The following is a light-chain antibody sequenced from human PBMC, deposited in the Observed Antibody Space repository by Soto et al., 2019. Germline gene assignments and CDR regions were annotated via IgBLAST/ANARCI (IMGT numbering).Light chain of an antibody. V-gene: IGLV2-18*02. Sequence: QSVLPQPASVSGSPGESVTLSCPRTSSDIGNYNRVSWYQQPPGTAPKLMIYEGSNRPSGVPDRFSGSKSGNTASLPISGLQAEDEADYYCNSYTSSSTYVFGTG. CDR1: SSDIGNYNR. J-gene: IGLJ1*01. CDR3: NSYTSSSTYV. CDR2: EGS.